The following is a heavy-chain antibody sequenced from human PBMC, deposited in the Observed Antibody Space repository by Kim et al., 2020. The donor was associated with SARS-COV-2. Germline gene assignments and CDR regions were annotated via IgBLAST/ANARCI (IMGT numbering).Heavy chain of an antibody. D-gene: IGHD6-13*01. CDR2: TYYRSKWYS. J-gene: IGHJ2*01. CDR3: ARVTSIAAAGTVHWYFNL. V-gene: IGHV6-1*01. Sequence: SQTLSLTCAISGDSVSSNSAGWNWIRQSPSRGLEWLGRTYYRSKWYSDYAVSVKSRITINADTSKNQFSLQLNSVTPEDMAVYYCARVTSIAAAGTVHWYFNLWGRGTLVTVSS. CDR1: GDSVSSNSAG.